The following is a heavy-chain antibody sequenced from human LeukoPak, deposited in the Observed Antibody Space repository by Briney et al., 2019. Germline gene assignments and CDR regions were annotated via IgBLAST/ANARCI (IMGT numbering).Heavy chain of an antibody. CDR2: INPSGGST. CDR3: AREAPGKSPPIAVAGTVDWFDP. Sequence: ASVQVSCKASGYTFTSYYMHWVRQAPGQGLGWMGIINPSGGSTSYAQKFQGRVTMTRDTSTSTVYMELSSLRSEDTAVYYCAREAPGKSPPIAVAGTVDWFDPWGQGTLVTVPS. D-gene: IGHD6-19*01. V-gene: IGHV1-46*01. J-gene: IGHJ5*02. CDR1: GYTFTSYY.